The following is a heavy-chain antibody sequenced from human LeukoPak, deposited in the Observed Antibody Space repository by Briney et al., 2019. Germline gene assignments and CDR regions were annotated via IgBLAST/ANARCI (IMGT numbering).Heavy chain of an antibody. CDR2: IKSKTDGGTT. V-gene: IGHV3-15*01. J-gene: IGHJ4*02. CDR1: GITFTNAW. D-gene: IGHD2-15*01. CDR3: STAVVASSWALN. Sequence: GGSLRLSCAASGITFTNAWMSWVRQAPGKGLEWVGRIKSKTDGGTTDYAAPVKGRFTISRDDSKNTLYLQMNSLKTEDTAMYYCSTAVVASSWALNWGQGTLVTVSS.